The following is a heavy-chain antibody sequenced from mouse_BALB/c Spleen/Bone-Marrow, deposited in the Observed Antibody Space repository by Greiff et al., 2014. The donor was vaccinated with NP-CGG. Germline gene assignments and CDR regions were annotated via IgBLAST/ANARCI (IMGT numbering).Heavy chain of an antibody. CDR1: GFSLTSYG. D-gene: IGHD1-2*01. J-gene: IGHJ4*01. CDR2: IWAGGSA. Sequence: VQLQESGPGLVAPSQSLSITCTVSGFSLTSYGAHWVRQPPGKGLEWLGVIWAGGSANYNSALMSRLSISKDNSKSQVFLKMNSLQTDDTAIYYCARITTATGAMDYWGQGTSLTVSS. V-gene: IGHV2-9*02. CDR3: ARITTATGAMDY.